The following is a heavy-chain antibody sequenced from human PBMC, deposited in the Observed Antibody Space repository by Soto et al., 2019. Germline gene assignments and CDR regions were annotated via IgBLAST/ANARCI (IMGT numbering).Heavy chain of an antibody. CDR1: GFTFSSYS. V-gene: IGHV3-48*01. D-gene: IGHD3-10*01. CDR3: ARSQPNEDGSGSLTYDY. Sequence: GGSLRLSCAASGFTFSSYSMNWVRQAPGKGLEWVSYISSSSSTIYYADSVKGRFTISRDNAKNSLYLQMNSLRAEDTAVYYCARSQPNEDGSGSLTYDYWGQGTLVTVSS. CDR2: ISSSSSTI. J-gene: IGHJ4*02.